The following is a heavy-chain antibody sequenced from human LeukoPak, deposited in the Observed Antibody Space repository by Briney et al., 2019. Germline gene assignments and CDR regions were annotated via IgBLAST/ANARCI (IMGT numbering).Heavy chain of an antibody. D-gene: IGHD4-17*01. J-gene: IGHJ4*02. CDR1: GGTFSSYA. Sequence: ASVKVSCKASGGTFSSYAISWVRQAPGQGLEWMGGIIPIFGTANYAQKFQGRVTITADESTSTAYMELSSLRSEDTAVYYCARDRYGDYFFDSWGQGTLVTVSS. V-gene: IGHV1-69*13. CDR2: IIPIFGTA. CDR3: ARDRYGDYFFDS.